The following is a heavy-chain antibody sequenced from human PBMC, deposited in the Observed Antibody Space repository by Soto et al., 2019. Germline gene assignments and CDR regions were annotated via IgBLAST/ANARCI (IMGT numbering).Heavy chain of an antibody. CDR1: GGSISSYY. CDR2: IYYSGST. J-gene: IGHJ5*02. D-gene: IGHD3-9*01. Sequence: PSETLSLTCTVSGGSISSYYWSWIRQPPGKGLEWIGYIYYSGSTNYNPSLKSRVTISVDTSKNQFSLKLSSVTAADTAVYYCARETKLRYFDWSRGGAWFDPWGQGTLVTVSS. V-gene: IGHV4-59*01. CDR3: ARETKLRYFDWSRGGAWFDP.